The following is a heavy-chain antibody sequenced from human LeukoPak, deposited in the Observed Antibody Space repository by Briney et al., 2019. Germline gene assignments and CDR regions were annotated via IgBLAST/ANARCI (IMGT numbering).Heavy chain of an antibody. J-gene: IGHJ4*02. Sequence: SETLSLTCSFSGGSHSSYYWSWIRQPPGKGLEWIGSIYYSGSTYYNPSLKSRVTISVDTSKNQFSLKLSSVTAADTAVYYCARHRGYCSGGSCYNYFYYSGAGNLVTVSS. V-gene: IGHV4-39*01. CDR1: GGSHSSYY. D-gene: IGHD2-15*01. CDR2: IYYSGST. CDR3: ARHRGYCSGGSCYNYFYY.